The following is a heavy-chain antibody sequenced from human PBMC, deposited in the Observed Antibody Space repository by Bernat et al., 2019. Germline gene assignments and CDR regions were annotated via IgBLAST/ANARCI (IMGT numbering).Heavy chain of an antibody. V-gene: IGHV3-53*01. D-gene: IGHD6-25*01. Sequence: EMQLVESGGGLVQPGGSLRLSCAASGFTVSTNYMNWVRQAPGKGLEWVSVMYGDGRAFYADAVTGRFTIARDNSRHTLFRQMDSLRVEDTAVYYCTRGIGYSSDRCGWLDPWGQGTLVTVSS. J-gene: IGHJ5*02. CDR1: GFTVSTNY. CDR2: MYGDGRA. CDR3: TRGIGYSSDRCGWLDP.